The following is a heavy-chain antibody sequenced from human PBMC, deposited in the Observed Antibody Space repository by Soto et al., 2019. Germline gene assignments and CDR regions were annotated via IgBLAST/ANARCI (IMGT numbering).Heavy chain of an antibody. CDR3: ARVGTANTFDY. CDR1: GGTFSSYT. CDR2: IIPILGIA. J-gene: IGHJ4*02. V-gene: IGHV1-69*02. Sequence: QVQLVQSGAEVKKPGSSVKVSCKASGGTFSSYTISWVRQAPGQGLEWMGRIIPILGIANYAQKFQGRVTFTADKSTSTAYMELSSLRSEDTAVYYCARVGTANTFDYWGQGTLVTVSS. D-gene: IGHD1-1*01.